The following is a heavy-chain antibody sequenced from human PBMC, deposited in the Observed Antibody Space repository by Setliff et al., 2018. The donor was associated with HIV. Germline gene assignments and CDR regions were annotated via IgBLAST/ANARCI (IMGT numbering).Heavy chain of an antibody. CDR1: GGSISSGGYY. V-gene: IGHV4-31*03. Sequence: SETLSLTCTVSGGSISSGGYYWSWSRQHPGKGLEWIGYIYYSCSTYYNPSLKSRVTISVDTSKNQFSLKLSSVTAADTALYYCMRYCDKMIRGNSWSDYWGQGTLVTVSS. J-gene: IGHJ4*02. CDR3: MRYCDKMIRGNSWSDY. D-gene: IGHD3-10*01. CDR2: IYYSCST.